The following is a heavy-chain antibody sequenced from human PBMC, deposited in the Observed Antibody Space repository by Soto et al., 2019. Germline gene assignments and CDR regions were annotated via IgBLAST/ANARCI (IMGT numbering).Heavy chain of an antibody. CDR3: AKVIFGLGHRYYYYYMDV. CDR2: ISGSGGST. Sequence: GGSLRLSCAASGFTFSSYAMSWVRQAPGKGLEWVSAISGSGGSTYYADSVKGRFTISRDNSKNTLYLQMNSLRAEDTAVYYCAKVIFGLGHRYYYYYMDVWGKGTTVTVSS. V-gene: IGHV3-23*01. D-gene: IGHD3-3*01. J-gene: IGHJ6*03. CDR1: GFTFSSYA.